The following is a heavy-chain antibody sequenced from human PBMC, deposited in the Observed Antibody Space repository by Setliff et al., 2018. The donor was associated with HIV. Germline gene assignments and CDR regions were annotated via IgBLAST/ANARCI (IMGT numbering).Heavy chain of an antibody. CDR1: GDYIRSSRYY. D-gene: IGHD3-22*01. J-gene: IGHJ6*03. V-gene: IGHV4-39*07. CDR3: ARDSPHYYDGSGYYQGYYYYYLDV. CDR2: IFSSGGT. Sequence: SETLSLTCSVFGDYIRSSRYYWGWIRQPPGKGLECIGSIFSSGGTYLNPSLRGRVTISVDTAKNQLSLSLRSVTAADTAVYYCARDSPHYYDGSGYYQGYYYYYLDVWGKGTTVTVSS.